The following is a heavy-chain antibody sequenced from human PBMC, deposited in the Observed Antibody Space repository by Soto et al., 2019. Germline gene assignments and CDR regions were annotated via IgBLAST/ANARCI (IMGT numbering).Heavy chain of an antibody. Sequence: GGSLRLSCAASGFTFSSYWMSWVRQAPGKGLEWVANIKQDGSEKYYVDSVKGRFTISRDNAKNSLYLQMNSLRAEDTAVYYCARVGRYFDWLLWSPLDYWGQGTLVTVSS. CDR2: IKQDGSEK. V-gene: IGHV3-7*01. D-gene: IGHD3-9*01. CDR1: GFTFSSYW. J-gene: IGHJ4*02. CDR3: ARVGRYFDWLLWSPLDY.